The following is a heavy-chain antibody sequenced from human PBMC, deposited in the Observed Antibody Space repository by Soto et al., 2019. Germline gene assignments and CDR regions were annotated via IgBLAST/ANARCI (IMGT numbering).Heavy chain of an antibody. V-gene: IGHV4-39*02. J-gene: IGHJ5*02. D-gene: IGHD1-26*01. Sequence: QLQLQESGPGLVKPSETLSLTCTVSGGSISSSSYYWGWIRQPPGKGLEWIGSIYYSGSTYYNPSLKSRVTTSVDTSKNHFSLKLSSVTAADTAVYYCATQEVGGSYVYTFDPWGQGTLVTVSS. CDR2: IYYSGST. CDR3: ATQEVGGSYVYTFDP. CDR1: GGSISSSSYY.